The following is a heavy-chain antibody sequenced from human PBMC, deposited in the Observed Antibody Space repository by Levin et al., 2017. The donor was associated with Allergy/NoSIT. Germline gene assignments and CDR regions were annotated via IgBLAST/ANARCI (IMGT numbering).Heavy chain of an antibody. CDR3: ARIFYKRANRPAEYFQH. CDR2: IDWDDDK. CDR1: GFSLSTSGMC. V-gene: IGHV2-70*11. D-gene: IGHD1-14*01. Sequence: RASGPTLVKPTQTLTLTCTFSGFSLSTSGMCVSWIRQPPGKALEWLARIDWDDDKYYSTSLRTRLTISMDTSKNQVVLTMSNMDPVDTATYYCARIFYKRANRPAEYFQHWGQGTLVTVSS. J-gene: IGHJ1*01.